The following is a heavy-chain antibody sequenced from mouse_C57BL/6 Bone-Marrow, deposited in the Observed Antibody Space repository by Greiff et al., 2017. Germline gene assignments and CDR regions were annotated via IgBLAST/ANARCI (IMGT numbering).Heavy chain of an antibody. CDR3: ARVGYNVSYYAMDN. CDR2: IYPGGGST. V-gene: IGHV1-63*01. CDR1: GYTFTNYW. D-gene: IGHD2-2*01. J-gene: IGHJ4*01. Sequence: QVQLQQSGAELVRPGTSVQMSCKASGYTFTNYWIGWAKQRPGHGLEWIGDIYPGGGSTNYNEKFKGQATLTADKSYSTAYMQFSSLTSEDSAIYNCARVGYNVSYYAMDNEGQGTSGTVTS.